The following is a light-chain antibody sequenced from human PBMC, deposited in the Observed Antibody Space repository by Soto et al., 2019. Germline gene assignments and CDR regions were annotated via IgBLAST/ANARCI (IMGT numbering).Light chain of an antibody. Sequence: EIVMTQSPATLSVSPGGRATLSCRASQSISDTLAWYQQKPGQAPRLLIHGASTRATGFPARFSGSGSGTDFTLTISSLQSEDLAVYYCQQYNNWPPWTFGQGTKVDIK. CDR1: QSISDT. V-gene: IGKV3-15*01. CDR2: GAS. J-gene: IGKJ1*01. CDR3: QQYNNWPPWT.